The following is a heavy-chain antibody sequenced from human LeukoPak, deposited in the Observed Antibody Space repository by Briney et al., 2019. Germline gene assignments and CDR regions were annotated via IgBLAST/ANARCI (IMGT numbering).Heavy chain of an antibody. D-gene: IGHD4-11*01. Sequence: PSETLSLTCTVSGGSISSYYWSWIRQPPGKGLEWIGYIYTSGITNYNPSLKSRVTIPVDTSKNQFSLKLSSVTAADTAVYYCARSAPYSYYIEVWAKGPRSPSP. CDR3: ARSAPYSYYIEV. CDR2: IYTSGIT. J-gene: IGHJ6*03. CDR1: GGSISSYY. V-gene: IGHV4-4*09.